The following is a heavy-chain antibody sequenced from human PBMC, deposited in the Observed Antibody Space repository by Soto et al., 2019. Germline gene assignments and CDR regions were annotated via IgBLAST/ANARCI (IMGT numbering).Heavy chain of an antibody. Sequence: ASVKVSCKASGYTFTSYAIHWVRQAPGQRLEWMRWINAGNGNTKYSQKFQGRVTITRDTSASTAYMELSSLRSEDTAVYYCATPTPNDYGDYVPYYYYYGMDVWGQGTTVTVSS. V-gene: IGHV1-3*01. CDR2: INAGNGNT. J-gene: IGHJ6*02. D-gene: IGHD4-17*01. CDR3: ATPTPNDYGDYVPYYYYYGMDV. CDR1: GYTFTSYA.